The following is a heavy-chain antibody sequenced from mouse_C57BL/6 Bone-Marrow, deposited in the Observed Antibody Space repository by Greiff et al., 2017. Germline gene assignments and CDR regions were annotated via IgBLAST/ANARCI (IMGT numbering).Heavy chain of an antibody. CDR2: IYPRSGNT. Sequence: QVQLQQSGAELARPGASVKLSCKASGYTFTSYGISWVKQRTGQGLEWIGEIYPRSGNTYYNETFKGKATLTADKSSSTAYMELRSLTSEDSAVYFCARFRSSWFAYWGQGTLVTVSA. CDR3: ARFRSSWFAY. J-gene: IGHJ3*01. D-gene: IGHD3-2*02. V-gene: IGHV1-81*01. CDR1: GYTFTSYG.